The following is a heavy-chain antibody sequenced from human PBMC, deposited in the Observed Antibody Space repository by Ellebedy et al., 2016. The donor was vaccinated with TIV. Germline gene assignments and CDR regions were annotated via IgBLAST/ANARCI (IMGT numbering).Heavy chain of an antibody. Sequence: GGSLRLSXAASGFTFSSYGMHWVRQAPGKGLEWVAVIWYDGSNKYYADSVKGRFTISRDNSKNTLYLQMNSLRAEDTAVYYCARDLYGDFWFDYWGQGILVTVSS. D-gene: IGHD4-17*01. V-gene: IGHV3-33*01. CDR1: GFTFSSYG. J-gene: IGHJ4*02. CDR2: IWYDGSNK. CDR3: ARDLYGDFWFDY.